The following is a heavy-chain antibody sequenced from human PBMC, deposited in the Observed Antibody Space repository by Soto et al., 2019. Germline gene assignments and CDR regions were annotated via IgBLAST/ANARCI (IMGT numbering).Heavy chain of an antibody. CDR3: AKALGELSPESYDY. CDR1: GFTFSSYG. Sequence: QVQLVESGGGVVQPRRSLRLSCAASGFTFSSYGMHWVRQAPGKGLEWVAIVSYDGSNKYYADSVKGRFTISRDNSRNTLYLQMNSLRAEDTAVYYCAKALGELSPESYDYWGQGTLVTVSS. CDR2: VSYDGSNK. V-gene: IGHV3-30*18. D-gene: IGHD3-16*02. J-gene: IGHJ4*02.